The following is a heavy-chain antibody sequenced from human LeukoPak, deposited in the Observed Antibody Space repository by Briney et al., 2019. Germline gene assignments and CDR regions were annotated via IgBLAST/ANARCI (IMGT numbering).Heavy chain of an antibody. D-gene: IGHD5-18*01. Sequence: SETLSLTCDVSGVSINTCCYYWTWIRQPPGKGLEWIGYKYYSGSTRYNSSLRSRLTISLESSKNQFSLRLTSVNAAVTAVYYCARGRSYGFDFDSWGPGTLVIVSS. CDR2: KYYSGST. V-gene: IGHV4-61*01. CDR3: ARGRSYGFDFDS. CDR1: GVSINTCCYY. J-gene: IGHJ4*02.